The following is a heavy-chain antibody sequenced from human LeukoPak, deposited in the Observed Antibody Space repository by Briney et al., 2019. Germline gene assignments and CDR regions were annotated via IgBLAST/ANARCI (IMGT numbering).Heavy chain of an antibody. Sequence: NASETLSLTCTVSGGSISSYYWSWLRQPPGKGLEWIGYIYTSGSTNYNPSLRSRVTISVDTSKNQFSLKLSSVTAADTAVYYCARLGSSGNFFDYNWFDPWGQGTLVTVSS. CDR2: IYTSGST. J-gene: IGHJ5*02. V-gene: IGHV4-4*09. CDR3: ARLGSSGNFFDYNWFDP. CDR1: GGSISSYY. D-gene: IGHD6-6*01.